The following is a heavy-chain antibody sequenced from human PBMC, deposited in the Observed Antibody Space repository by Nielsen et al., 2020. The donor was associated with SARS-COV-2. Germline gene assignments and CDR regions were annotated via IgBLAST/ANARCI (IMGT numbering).Heavy chain of an antibody. V-gene: IGHV4-30-4*01. J-gene: IGHJ6*03. CDR3: AGTIAAAPHRYYYYYMDV. CDR1: GGSISSGDYY. Sequence: SETLSLTCTVSGGSISSGDYYWSWIRQPPGKGLEWIGYIYYSGSTYYNPSLKSRVTISVDTSKNQFSLKPSSVTAADTAVYYCAGTIAAAPHRYYYYYMDVWGKGTTVTVSS. CDR2: IYYSGST. D-gene: IGHD6-13*01.